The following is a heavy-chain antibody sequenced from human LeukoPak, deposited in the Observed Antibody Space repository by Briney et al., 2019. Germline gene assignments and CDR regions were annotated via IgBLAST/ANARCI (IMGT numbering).Heavy chain of an antibody. J-gene: IGHJ4*02. Sequence: GGPLRLSCAGSGLTFSSHGMSGVRQAPGKGLEGVSALSGSGGSTNYADSVKGRFTISRDNSKNTLYLQMNSLRADDTAVYYCAKERGAGYNRYPGIGVYYFDYWGQGTLVTVSS. CDR2: LSGSGGST. CDR3: AKERGAGYNRYPGIGVYYFDY. V-gene: IGHV3-23*01. CDR1: GLTFSSHG. D-gene: IGHD5-24*01.